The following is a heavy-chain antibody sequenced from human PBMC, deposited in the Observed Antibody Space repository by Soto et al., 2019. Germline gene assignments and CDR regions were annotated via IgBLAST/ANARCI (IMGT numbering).Heavy chain of an antibody. D-gene: IGHD6-6*01. CDR2: ISGYNGNT. V-gene: IGHV1-18*04. CDR3: ATDQRIAPSPGLNYGMDV. J-gene: IGHJ6*02. Sequence: ASVKVSCKASGYTFTSYGITWVRQAPGQGLEWMGWISGYNGNTNYAPKLQGRVTMTTDTSTSTAYMELRSLRSDDTAGYYCATDQRIAPSPGLNYGMDVWGQRTTVTVSS. CDR1: GYTFTSYG.